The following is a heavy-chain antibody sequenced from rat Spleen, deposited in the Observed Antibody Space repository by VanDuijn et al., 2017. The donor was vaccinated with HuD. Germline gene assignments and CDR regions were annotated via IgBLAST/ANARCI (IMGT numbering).Heavy chain of an antibody. CDR1: GYTFTSYY. Sequence: QVQLQQSGAELAKPGSSVKISCKASGYTFTSYYISWIKQTTGQGLEYIGYINTGSGTTNYNEKLRGKAPLTVDKASRTAFMHLDSLTPDDAAVFYWARELWIGSFGYWGQGTLVSVSS. J-gene: IGHJ3*01. CDR2: INTGSGTT. D-gene: IGHD1-6*01. CDR3: ARELWIGSFGY. V-gene: IGHV1-43*01.